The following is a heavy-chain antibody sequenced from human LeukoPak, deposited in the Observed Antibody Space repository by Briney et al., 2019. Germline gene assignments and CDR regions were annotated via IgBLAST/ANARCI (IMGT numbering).Heavy chain of an antibody. D-gene: IGHD3-10*01. Sequence: GGSLRLSCAASGFTFSSYSMNWVRQAPGKGLEWVSSISSSSSYIYYADSVKGRFTIPRDNAKNSLYLQMNSLRAEDTAVYYCARGAMVRGVIMGPFDYWGQGTLVTVSS. J-gene: IGHJ4*02. V-gene: IGHV3-21*01. CDR2: ISSSSSYI. CDR3: ARGAMVRGVIMGPFDY. CDR1: GFTFSSYS.